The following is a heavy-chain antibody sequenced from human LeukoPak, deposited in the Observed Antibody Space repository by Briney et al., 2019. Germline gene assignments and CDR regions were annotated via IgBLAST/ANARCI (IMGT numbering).Heavy chain of an antibody. Sequence: SETLSLTCTVSGGSVSSYSWSWIRQPPGKGLEWIGYIYYSGSTNYNPSLKSRVTISVDTSKNQLSLRLSSVTAADTAVYYCARDRGSSWYYTMDVWGQGTTVIVSS. CDR3: ARDRGSSWYYTMDV. CDR1: GGSVSSYS. J-gene: IGHJ6*02. V-gene: IGHV4-59*02. D-gene: IGHD6-13*01. CDR2: IYYSGST.